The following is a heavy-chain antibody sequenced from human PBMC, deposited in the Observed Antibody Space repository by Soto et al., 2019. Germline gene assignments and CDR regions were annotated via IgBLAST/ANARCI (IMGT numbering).Heavy chain of an antibody. J-gene: IGHJ6*02. CDR2: IGAYNGNT. D-gene: IGHD2-2*02. CDR3: ARERCSSTSCYKGPFYYYGMDV. V-gene: IGHV1-18*01. CDR1: GYTFTTYG. Sequence: ASVKVSCKASGYTFTTYGISRVRQAPGQGLEWMGWIGAYNGNTNYAQKLQGRVTMTTDTSTSTAYMELRSLRSDDTAVYYCARERCSSTSCYKGPFYYYGMDVWGQGTTVTVSS.